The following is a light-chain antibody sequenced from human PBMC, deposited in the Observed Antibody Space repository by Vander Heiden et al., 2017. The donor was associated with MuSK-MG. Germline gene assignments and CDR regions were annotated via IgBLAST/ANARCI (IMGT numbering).Light chain of an antibody. Sequence: IVLTHSPATLSLSPGESAHLPCRASQCVSSCLACYQQKPGQAPRLLIYDASNSVTGIPARFSGSGSATAFTLTISSLVPADVAVSYCRQRSNWPRAFGQGTKVEIK. CDR1: QCVSSC. J-gene: IGKJ2*01. CDR3: RQRSNWPRA. V-gene: IGKV3-11*01. CDR2: DAS.